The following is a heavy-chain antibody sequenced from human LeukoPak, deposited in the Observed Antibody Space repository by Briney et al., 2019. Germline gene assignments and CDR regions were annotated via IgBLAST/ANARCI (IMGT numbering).Heavy chain of an antibody. CDR1: GFTFDDYT. CDR2: ISWHGSTT. Sequence: GESLRLSCAASGFTFDDYTMHWVRQAPGRGLEWVSLISWHGSTTKYADSVKGRFTISRDNLKNSLSLQMNSLGPEDTALYYCAKDIGDSVGYNYFDSRGQGTLVTVSS. V-gene: IGHV3-43*01. D-gene: IGHD3-22*01. CDR3: AKDIGDSVGYNYFDS. J-gene: IGHJ4*02.